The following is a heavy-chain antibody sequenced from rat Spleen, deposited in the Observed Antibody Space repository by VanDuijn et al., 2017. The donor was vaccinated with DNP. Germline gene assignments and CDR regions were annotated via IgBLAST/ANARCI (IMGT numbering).Heavy chain of an antibody. CDR2: VNTGSGGT. CDR3: ATHHYGGFSDNWFDY. Sequence: QVQLQQSGAELAKPGSSVKISCKAFAYTFSSHYIGWTKQTTGQGLEYIGYVNTGSGGTSYNEKFKAKATLTVDKSSSTAFMQLSSLTPDDSAVYYCATHHYGGFSDNWFDYWGQGTLVTVSS. CDR1: AYTFSSHY. D-gene: IGHD1-11*01. V-gene: IGHV1-43*01. J-gene: IGHJ3*01.